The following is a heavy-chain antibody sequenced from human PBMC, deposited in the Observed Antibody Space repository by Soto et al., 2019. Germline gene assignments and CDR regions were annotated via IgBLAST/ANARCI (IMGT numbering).Heavy chain of an antibody. D-gene: IGHD5-18*01. CDR1: VGTFSSYT. J-gene: IGHJ6*02. CDR2: IIPILGIA. Sequence: QVQLVQSGAEAKKPGSSVKVSCKASVGTFSSYTISWVRQAPGQGLEWMGRIIPILGIANYAQKFQGRVTITADKSTGTAYMELSRLRSEDTAVYFCAREYDGYSYGPPRGAYYYYGMDVWGQGTTVTVSS. CDR3: AREYDGYSYGPPRGAYYYYGMDV. V-gene: IGHV1-69*08.